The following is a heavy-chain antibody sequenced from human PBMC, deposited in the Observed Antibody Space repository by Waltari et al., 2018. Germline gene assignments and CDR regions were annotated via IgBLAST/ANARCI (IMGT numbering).Heavy chain of an antibody. CDR1: GFTFSSYG. V-gene: IGHV3-30*03. D-gene: IGHD4-17*01. Sequence: QVQLVESGGGVVQPGRSLRLSCAASGFTFSSYGMQWVRQAPGKGLGWVAVISYDGSNKYYADSVKGRFTISRDNSKNTLYLQMNSLRAEDTAVYYCARDLSGDPAGCLDYWGQGTLVTVSS. CDR2: ISYDGSNK. J-gene: IGHJ4*02. CDR3: ARDLSGDPAGCLDY.